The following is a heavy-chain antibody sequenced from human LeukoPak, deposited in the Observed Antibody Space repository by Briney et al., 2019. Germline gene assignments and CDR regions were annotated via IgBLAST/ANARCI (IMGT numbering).Heavy chain of an antibody. CDR1: GFTFSSYG. V-gene: IGHV3-21*04. J-gene: IGHJ4*02. D-gene: IGHD5-24*01. CDR2: ITSSSSYI. CDR3: VRDAGYKTFDY. Sequence: GGSLRLSCAASGFTFSSYGMNWVRQAPGKGLEWVSSITSSSSYIYYADSVKGRFTISRDNAKNSLFLQMNTLTAEDTAVYYCVRDAGYKTFDYWGQGTLVTVSS.